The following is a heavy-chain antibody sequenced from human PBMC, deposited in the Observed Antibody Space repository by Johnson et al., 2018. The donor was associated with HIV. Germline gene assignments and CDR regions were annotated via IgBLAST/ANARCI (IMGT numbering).Heavy chain of an antibody. CDR2: ISWNSGNI. CDR1: GFTFDDYA. Sequence: EVQLVESGGGLVQPGMSLRLSCAASGFTFDDYAMHWVRQAPGKGLEWVSSISWNSGNIGYADSVKGRFTISRDNAKNSLYLQMNSLRAEDTALYYCAKDIWGQGTMVTVSS. CDR3: AKDI. V-gene: IGHV3-9*01. J-gene: IGHJ3*01.